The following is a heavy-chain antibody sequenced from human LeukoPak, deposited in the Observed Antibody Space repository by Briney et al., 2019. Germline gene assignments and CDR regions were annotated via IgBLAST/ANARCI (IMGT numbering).Heavy chain of an antibody. J-gene: IGHJ3*02. CDR3: AGSPTVDAAFDI. CDR2: ISSTGGST. V-gene: IGHV3-23*01. Sequence: GGSLRLSCAASGFTFSSYAMTWVRQAPGKGLEWVSTISSTGGSTYYADSVRGRFTVSRDNSRNTLALQMNSLRAEDTAVYYCAGSPTVDAAFDIWGQGTMVTVSS. CDR1: GFTFSSYA. D-gene: IGHD4-23*01.